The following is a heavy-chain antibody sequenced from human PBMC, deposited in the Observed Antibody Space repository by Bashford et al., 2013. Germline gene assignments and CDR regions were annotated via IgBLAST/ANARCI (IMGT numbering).Heavy chain of an antibody. Sequence: WIRQPPGKGLEWVSAISGSSVSTYYADSVKGRFTISRDNSKNTLYLQMNSLRAEDTAVYYCARGRRTDTNKWFYFDSWGQGTVVTVSS. CDR2: ISGSSVST. J-gene: IGHJ4*02. CDR3: ARGRRTDTNKWFYFDS. D-gene: IGHD2-8*01. V-gene: IGHV3-23*01.